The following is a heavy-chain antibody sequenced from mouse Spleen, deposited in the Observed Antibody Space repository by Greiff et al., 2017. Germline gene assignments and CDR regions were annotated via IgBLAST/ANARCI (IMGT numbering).Heavy chain of an antibody. J-gene: IGHJ4*01. CDR2: IWSDGST. Sequence: VKLVESGPDLVAPSQSLSITCTVSGFSLTSYGVHWVRQPPGKGLEWLVVIWSDGSTTYNSALKSRLSISKDNSKSQVFLKMNSLQTDDTAMYYCARHRAYYRYENAMDYWGQGTSVTVSS. CDR1: GFSLTSYG. CDR3: ARHRAYYRYENAMDY. D-gene: IGHD2-14*01. V-gene: IGHV2-6-2*01.